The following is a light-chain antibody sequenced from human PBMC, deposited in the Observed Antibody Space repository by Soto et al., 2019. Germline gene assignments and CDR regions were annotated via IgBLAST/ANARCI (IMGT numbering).Light chain of an antibody. J-gene: IGKJ5*01. CDR1: QSISSY. Sequence: DIQMTQSPSSLSASVGDRVTITCRASQSISSYLNWYQQKPGKAPKLLIYAASSLQSGVPSRFSGSGSGIDFTRTISSLQPEDFAIYYCQQSYSTPGTFGQGTRLEIK. V-gene: IGKV1-39*01. CDR3: QQSYSTPGT. CDR2: AAS.